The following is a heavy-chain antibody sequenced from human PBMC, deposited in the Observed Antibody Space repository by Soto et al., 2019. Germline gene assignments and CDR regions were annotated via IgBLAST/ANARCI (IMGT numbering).Heavy chain of an antibody. V-gene: IGHV3-23*01. D-gene: IGHD3-3*01. CDR2: ISGSGGST. CDR1: GFTFSSYA. J-gene: IGHJ6*03. Sequence: GGSLRLSCAASGFTFSSYAMSWVRQAPGKGLEWVSAISGSGGSTYYADSVKGRFTISRDNSKNTLYLQMNSLRAEDTAVYYCAKARGQSFGVVIYYYYMDVWGKGTTVTVSS. CDR3: AKARGQSFGVVIYYYYMDV.